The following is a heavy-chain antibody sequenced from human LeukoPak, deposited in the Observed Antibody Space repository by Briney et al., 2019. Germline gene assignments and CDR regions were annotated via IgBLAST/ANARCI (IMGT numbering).Heavy chain of an antibody. CDR2: INHSGST. D-gene: IGHD3-10*01. CDR1: GGSFSGYY. CDR3: ANYHGSGSYPFDY. V-gene: IGHV4-34*01. J-gene: IGHJ4*02. Sequence: SETLSLTCAVYGGSFSGYYWSWIRQPPGKGLEWIGEINHSGSTNYNPSLKSRVTISVDTSKNQFSLKLSSVTAADTAVYYCANYHGSGSYPFDYWGQGTLVTVSS.